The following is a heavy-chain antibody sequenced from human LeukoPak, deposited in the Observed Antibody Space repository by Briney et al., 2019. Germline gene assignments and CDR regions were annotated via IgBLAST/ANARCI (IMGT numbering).Heavy chain of an antibody. CDR1: GGSVSSSTYY. Sequence: SETLSLTCTVSGGSVSSSTYYWGWIRQPPGKGLECIGTIYYSGSTYYNPSLKSRVTISVDTSKNQFSLKLSSVTAADTAVYYCANSKTPYSSGSRQQWLFDYWGQGTLVTVSS. J-gene: IGHJ4*02. V-gene: IGHV4-39*01. CDR2: IYYSGST. CDR3: ANSKTPYSSGSRQQWLFDY. D-gene: IGHD6-19*01.